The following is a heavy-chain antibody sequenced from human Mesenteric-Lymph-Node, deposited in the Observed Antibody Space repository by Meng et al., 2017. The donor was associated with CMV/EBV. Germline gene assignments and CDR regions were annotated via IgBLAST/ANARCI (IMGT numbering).Heavy chain of an antibody. D-gene: IGHD3-16*01. CDR1: GLTFSNYA. Sequence: GESLKISCAASGLTFSNYAMSWVRQAPGKGLEWVANIKQDGSEKYYVDSVKGRFTISRDNAKNSLYLQMNSLRAEDTAVYYCASDYANFDYWGQGTLVTVSS. CDR2: IKQDGSEK. CDR3: ASDYANFDY. J-gene: IGHJ4*02. V-gene: IGHV3-7*01.